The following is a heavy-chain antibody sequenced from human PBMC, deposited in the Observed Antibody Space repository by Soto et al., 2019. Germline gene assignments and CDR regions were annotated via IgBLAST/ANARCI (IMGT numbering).Heavy chain of an antibody. CDR2: INHSGST. Sequence: SETLSLTCAVYGGSFSGHYWSWIRQPPGKGLEWIGEINHSGSTNYNPSLKSRVTISVDTSKNQFSLKLSSVTAADTAVYYCARAYGDYVFDYWGQGTLVTVSS. CDR1: GGSFSGHY. CDR3: ARAYGDYVFDY. V-gene: IGHV4-34*01. D-gene: IGHD4-17*01. J-gene: IGHJ4*02.